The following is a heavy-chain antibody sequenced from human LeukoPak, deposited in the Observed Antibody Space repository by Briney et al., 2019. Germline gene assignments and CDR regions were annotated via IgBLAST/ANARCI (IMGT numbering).Heavy chain of an antibody. J-gene: IGHJ4*02. V-gene: IGHV4-31*03. Sequence: SQTLSLTCTVSGGSISSGGYYWSWIRQHPGKGLEWIGYIYYSGSTYYDPSLKSRVTISVDTSKNQFSLRLNSVTAPDTAMYYCARSHDHLWGNYPDYWGQGTLVTVSS. D-gene: IGHD3-16*02. CDR3: ARSHDHLWGNYPDY. CDR1: GGSISSGGYY. CDR2: IYYSGST.